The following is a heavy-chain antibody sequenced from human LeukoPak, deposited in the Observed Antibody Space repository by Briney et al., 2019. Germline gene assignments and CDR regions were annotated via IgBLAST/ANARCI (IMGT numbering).Heavy chain of an antibody. D-gene: IGHD2-15*01. J-gene: IGHJ4*02. CDR1: GFTFSSYS. V-gene: IGHV3-23*01. CDR2: ISGNGGST. Sequence: GGSLRLSCAASGFTFSSYSMNWVRQAPGKGLEWVSTISGNGGSTYYADSVKGRVTISADKSITTAYLQWSSLKASDTAMYYCARRRQDICSGGSCPYFFDYWGQGTLVTVSS. CDR3: ARRRQDICSGGSCPYFFDY.